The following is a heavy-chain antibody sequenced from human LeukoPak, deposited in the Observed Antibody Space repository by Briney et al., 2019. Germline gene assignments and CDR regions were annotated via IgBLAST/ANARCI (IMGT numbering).Heavy chain of an antibody. CDR2: ISRSGGST. Sequence: PGGSLRLSCAASGFTFSSYAMSWVRQAPGKGLEWVSCISRSGGSTYYADSVKGRFTISRDNSKNTLYLQMNSLRAEDTAVYYCAKAISGGPWIPFDYWGQGTLVTVSS. CDR3: AKAISGGPWIPFDY. CDR1: GFTFSSYA. J-gene: IGHJ4*02. D-gene: IGHD3-16*01. V-gene: IGHV3-23*01.